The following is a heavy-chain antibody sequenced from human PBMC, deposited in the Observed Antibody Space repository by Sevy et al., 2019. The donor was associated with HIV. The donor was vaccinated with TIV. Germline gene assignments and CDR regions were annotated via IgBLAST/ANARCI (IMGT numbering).Heavy chain of an antibody. Sequence: GGSLRLSCAASGFTFATYAMHWVRQAPGKGLEWVAVISFDGSNKYYADAVKGRFTISRDNSKNTVNLQMSSLRAEDTAVYYCANDRGYCSSVSCYIPFYGLDVSGQGTTVTVSS. CDR2: ISFDGSNK. D-gene: IGHD2-2*02. J-gene: IGHJ6*02. V-gene: IGHV3-30*18. CDR3: ANDRGYCSSVSCYIPFYGLDV. CDR1: GFTFATYA.